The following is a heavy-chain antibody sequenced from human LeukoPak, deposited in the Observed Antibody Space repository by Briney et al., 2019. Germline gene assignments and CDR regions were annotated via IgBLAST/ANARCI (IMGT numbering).Heavy chain of an antibody. CDR1: GFTFRNYW. Sequence: GGSLRLSCAASGFTFRNYWMTWVRQAPGKGLEWVANIKQDGSEKNYVDSVKGRFSISRDNAKNSLYLQMNSLRAEDMAVYYCARHSNGWSEGTYWGQGTLVTVTS. J-gene: IGHJ4*02. V-gene: IGHV3-7*03. CDR3: ARHSNGWSEGTY. D-gene: IGHD6-19*01. CDR2: IKQDGSEK.